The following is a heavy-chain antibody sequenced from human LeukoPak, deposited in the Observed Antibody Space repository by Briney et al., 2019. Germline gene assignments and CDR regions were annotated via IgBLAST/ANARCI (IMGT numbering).Heavy chain of an antibody. D-gene: IGHD4-23*01. CDR2: ISGSGGST. CDR3: AKDLHDYGGNYFDY. CDR1: GFTFSSYA. Sequence: GALRLSCAASGFTFSSYAMSWVRQAPGKGLEWVSAISGSGGSTYYADSVKGRFTISRDNSKNTLYLQMNSLRAEDTAVYYCAKDLHDYGGNYFDYWGQGTLVTVSS. V-gene: IGHV3-23*01. J-gene: IGHJ4*02.